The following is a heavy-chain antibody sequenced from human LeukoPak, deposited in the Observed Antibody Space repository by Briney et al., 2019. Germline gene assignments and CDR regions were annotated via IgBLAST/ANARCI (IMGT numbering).Heavy chain of an antibody. J-gene: IGHJ4*02. CDR2: INHSGDT. CDR1: GGSFSDYQ. D-gene: IGHD5-24*01. CDR3: ARGLIDGHNSHSLDY. V-gene: IGHV4-34*01. Sequence: SETLSHTCAVYGGSFSDYQWSWIRQPPGEGLEWIGEINHSGDTNYNPSLKSRVTISVDTSKNQFSLKVTSVTATDTAVYYCARGLIDGHNSHSLDYWAQGTLVTVSS.